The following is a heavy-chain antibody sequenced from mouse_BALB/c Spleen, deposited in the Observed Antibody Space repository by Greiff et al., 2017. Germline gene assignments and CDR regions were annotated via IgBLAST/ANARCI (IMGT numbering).Heavy chain of an antibody. J-gene: IGHJ4*01. CDR1: GFTFSSFG. CDR2: ISSGSSTI. D-gene: IGHD4-1*01. CDR3: AREGGTRAMDY. Sequence: EVNVVESGGGLVQPGGSRKLSCAASGFTFSSFGMHWVRQAPEKGLEWVAYISSGSSTIYYADTVKGRFTISRDNPKNTLFLQMTSLRSEDTAMYYCAREGGTRAMDYWGQGTSVTVSS. V-gene: IGHV5-17*02.